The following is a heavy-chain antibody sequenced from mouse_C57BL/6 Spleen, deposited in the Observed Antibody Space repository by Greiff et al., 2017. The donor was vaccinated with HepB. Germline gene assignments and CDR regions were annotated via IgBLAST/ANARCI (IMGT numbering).Heavy chain of an antibody. D-gene: IGHD1-1*01. J-gene: IGHJ2*01. CDR3: ARGYYGSS. CDR1: GYTFTSYW. V-gene: IGHV1-59*01. Sequence: VQLQQSGAELVRPGTSVKLSCKASGYTFTSYWMHWVKQRPGQGLEWIGVIDPSDSYTNYNQKFKGKATLTVDTSSSTAYMQLSSLTSEDSAVYYCARGYYGSSWGQGTTLTVSS. CDR2: IDPSDSYT.